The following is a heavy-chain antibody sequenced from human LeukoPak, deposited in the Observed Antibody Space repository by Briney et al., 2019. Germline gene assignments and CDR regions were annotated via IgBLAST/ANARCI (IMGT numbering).Heavy chain of an antibody. CDR2: IYYSGST. CDR1: GGSISSYY. Sequence: NPSETLSLTCTVSGGSISSYYWSWIRQPPGKGLEWIGYIYYSGSTNYNPSLKSRVTISVDTSKNQFSLKLSSVTAADTAVYYCARGDYLIDYWGQGTLVTVSS. D-gene: IGHD5-12*01. J-gene: IGHJ4*02. CDR3: ARGDYLIDY. V-gene: IGHV4-59*01.